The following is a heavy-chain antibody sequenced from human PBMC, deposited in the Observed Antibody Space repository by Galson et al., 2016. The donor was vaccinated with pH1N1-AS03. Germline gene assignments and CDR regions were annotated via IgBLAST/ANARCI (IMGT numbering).Heavy chain of an antibody. CDR2: INPSSGGT. D-gene: IGHD1-26*01. Sequence: SVKVSCKASGYTFSDYYMHWVRQAPGQELEWMGWINPSSGGTKYTQKFQGRVTMTRDTSISTAYMELSRLTSDDTAVYFCARGRGSSLDYWGQGTLVPVSS. V-gene: IGHV1-2*02. CDR1: GYTFSDYY. J-gene: IGHJ4*02. CDR3: ARGRGSSLDY.